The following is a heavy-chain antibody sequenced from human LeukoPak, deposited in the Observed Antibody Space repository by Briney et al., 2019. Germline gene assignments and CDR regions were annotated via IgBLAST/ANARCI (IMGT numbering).Heavy chain of an antibody. CDR1: GYTFTGYY. J-gene: IGHJ4*02. Sequence: ASVKVSCKASGYTFTGYYMHWVRQAPGQGLEWMGWINPNSGGTNYAQKFQGRVTMTRDTSISTAYMELSRLRSDDTAVYYCARVMGWVVTELDYWGQGTLVTVSS. D-gene: IGHD4-23*01. V-gene: IGHV1-2*02. CDR3: ARVMGWVVTELDY. CDR2: INPNSGGT.